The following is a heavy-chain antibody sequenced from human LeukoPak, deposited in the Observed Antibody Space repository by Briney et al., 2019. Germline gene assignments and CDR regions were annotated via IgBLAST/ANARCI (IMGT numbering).Heavy chain of an antibody. CDR1: GFTFSSYS. J-gene: IGHJ4*02. Sequence: GGSLRLSCAASGFTFSSYSMNWVRQAPGKGLEWVSSISSSSSYIYYADSVKGRFTISRNNAKNSLYLQMNSLRAEDTAVYYCARVYDILTGSTLDFDYWGQGTLVTVSS. D-gene: IGHD3-9*01. V-gene: IGHV3-21*01. CDR3: ARVYDILTGSTLDFDY. CDR2: ISSSSSYI.